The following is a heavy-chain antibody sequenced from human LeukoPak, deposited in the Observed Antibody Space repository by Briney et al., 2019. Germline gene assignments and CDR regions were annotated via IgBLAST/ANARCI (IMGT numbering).Heavy chain of an antibody. CDR3: ARDRWQQLPNYYYYYMDV. D-gene: IGHD6-13*01. CDR1: GGTFSSYG. J-gene: IGHJ6*03. Sequence: ASVKVSCKASGGTFSSYGISWVRQAPGQGLEWMGWISAYNGNTNYAQKLQGRVTMTTDTSTSTAYTELRSLRSDDTAVYYCARDRWQQLPNYYYYYMDVWGKGTTVTISS. V-gene: IGHV1-18*01. CDR2: ISAYNGNT.